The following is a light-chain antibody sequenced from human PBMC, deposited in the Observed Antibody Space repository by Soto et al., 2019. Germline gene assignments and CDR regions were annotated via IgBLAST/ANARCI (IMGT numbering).Light chain of an antibody. J-gene: IGLJ1*01. Sequence: QSALTQPRSVSGSPGQSVTISCTGTSSDVGGHNYVSWYQQHPGKDPKLMISSVSNRPSGVPDRFSGSKSGNTASLTISGRQAEDEADYYCCSYAGSYTYVFGTGTKLPVL. CDR2: SVS. V-gene: IGLV2-11*01. CDR1: SSDVGGHNY. CDR3: CSYAGSYTYV.